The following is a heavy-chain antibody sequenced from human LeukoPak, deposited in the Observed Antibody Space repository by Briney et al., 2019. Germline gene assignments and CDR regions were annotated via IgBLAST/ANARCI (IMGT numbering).Heavy chain of an antibody. V-gene: IGHV3-21*01. CDR1: GFTFSSYS. CDR3: AKGVGYYGSGSYFGYFDY. J-gene: IGHJ4*02. CDR2: ISSSSSYI. D-gene: IGHD3-10*01. Sequence: GGSLRLSCAASGFTFSSYSMNWVRQAPGKGLEWVSSISSSSSYIYYADSVKGRFTISRDNSRNTLYLQMNSLRAEDTAVYYCAKGVGYYGSGSYFGYFDYWGQGALVTVSS.